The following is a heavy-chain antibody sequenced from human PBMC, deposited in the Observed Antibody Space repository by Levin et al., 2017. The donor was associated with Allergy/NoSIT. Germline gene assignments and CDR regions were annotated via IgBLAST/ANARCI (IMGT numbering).Heavy chain of an antibody. D-gene: IGHD5-24*01. CDR1: GGSISSSSYY. V-gene: IGHV4-39*07. CDR3: ARDGSWLQIWGWVRGAFDI. J-gene: IGHJ3*02. CDR2: IYYSGST. Sequence: SETLSLTCTVSGGSISSSSYYWGWIRQPPGMGLEWIGSIYYSGSTYYNPSLKSRVTISVDTSKNQFSLKLSSVTAADTAVYYCARDGSWLQIWGWVRGAFDIWGQGTMVTVSS.